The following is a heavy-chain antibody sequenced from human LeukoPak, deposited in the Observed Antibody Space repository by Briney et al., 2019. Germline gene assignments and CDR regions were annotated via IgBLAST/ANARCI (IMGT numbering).Heavy chain of an antibody. J-gene: IGHJ5*02. V-gene: IGHV1-69*04. CDR1: GGTFSSYA. CDR3: ARDPDSVGVPAAIGENNWFDP. Sequence: ATVTVSCMASGGTFSSYAIHGVRQPGGQELEGMGRSFPILGIANYAQKFQGRVTITADKSPSTAYIELSSLRSEDTAVYYCARDPDSVGVPAAIGENNWFDPWGQGTLVTVSS. CDR2: SFPILGIA. D-gene: IGHD2-2*02.